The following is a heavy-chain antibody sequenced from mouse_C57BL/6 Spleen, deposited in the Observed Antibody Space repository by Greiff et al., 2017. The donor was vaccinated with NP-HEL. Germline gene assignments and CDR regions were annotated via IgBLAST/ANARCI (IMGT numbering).Heavy chain of an antibody. CDR1: GYTFTDYN. Sequence: VHVKQSGPELVKPGASVKIPCKASGYTFTDYNMDWVKQSHGKSLEWIGDINPNNGGTIYNQKFKGKATLTVDKSSSTAYMELRSLTSEDTAVYYCARKDVRYYYGSSSHYFDYWGQGTTLTVSS. CDR2: INPNNGGT. J-gene: IGHJ2*01. D-gene: IGHD1-1*01. V-gene: IGHV1-18*01. CDR3: ARKDVRYYYGSSSHYFDY.